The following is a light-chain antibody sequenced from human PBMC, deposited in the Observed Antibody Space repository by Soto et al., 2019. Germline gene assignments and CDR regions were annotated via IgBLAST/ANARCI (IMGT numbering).Light chain of an antibody. CDR2: DVN. J-gene: IGLJ2*01. V-gene: IGLV2-11*01. CDR1: SGNVGGYNY. Sequence: QSALTQPRSVSGSPGQSVTISCTGTSGNVGGYNYVSWYQQHPGRAPKLVIFDVNKRPSGVPDRFSGSKSGNTASLTISGLQAEDEADYYCCSSVGTPLVGGGTKVTVL. CDR3: CSSVGTPL.